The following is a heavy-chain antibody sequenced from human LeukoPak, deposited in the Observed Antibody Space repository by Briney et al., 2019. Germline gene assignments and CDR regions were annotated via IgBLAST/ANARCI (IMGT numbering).Heavy chain of an antibody. V-gene: IGHV3-48*03. J-gene: IGHJ4*02. CDR1: GLAFSSYE. Sequence: PGGSLRLSCAASGLAFSSYEMNWVRQAPGKGLEWISYISSNDDTIYYADSVKGRFTISRDSAKTSLYLQMNSLGAEDTAVYYCATNLGGSGWPFDHWGQGTLVTVSS. D-gene: IGHD6-19*01. CDR3: ATNLGGSGWPFDH. CDR2: ISSNDDTI.